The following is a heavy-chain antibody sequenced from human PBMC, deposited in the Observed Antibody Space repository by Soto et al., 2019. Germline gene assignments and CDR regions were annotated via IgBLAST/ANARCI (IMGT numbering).Heavy chain of an antibody. V-gene: IGHV4-59*02. CDR3: ARGCYDGTGLAVDP. Sequence: QPQLQESGPGLVKPSETLSLTCTVSGASVSDGYWSWIRPPPGKGLEWIGFMYFGGSFNSNPSLPSRVTISVAYSRQPLAMTLASGTAAATAVYYCARGCYDGTGLAVDPWGQGTLVTVSS. CDR2: MYFGGSF. CDR1: GASVSDGY. J-gene: IGHJ5*02. D-gene: IGHD3-22*01.